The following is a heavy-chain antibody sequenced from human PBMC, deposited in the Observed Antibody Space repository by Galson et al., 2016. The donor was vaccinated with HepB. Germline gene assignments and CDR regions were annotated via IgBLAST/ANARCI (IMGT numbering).Heavy chain of an antibody. Sequence: SLRLSCAASGFTFANYGMHWVRQAPGKGLEWLAIISYDGSKQYYGDSMRGRITISRDNSNNTLFLEMNSLRRDDTAIYFCSKDGQWLVRRSFDHWGQGALVTVAS. CDR2: ISYDGSKQ. J-gene: IGHJ4*02. CDR1: GFTFANYG. V-gene: IGHV3-30*18. D-gene: IGHD6-19*01. CDR3: SKDGQWLVRRSFDH.